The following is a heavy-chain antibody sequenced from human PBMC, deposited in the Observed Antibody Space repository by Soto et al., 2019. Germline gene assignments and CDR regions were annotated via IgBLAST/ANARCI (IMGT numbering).Heavy chain of an antibody. J-gene: IGHJ4*02. Sequence: QVQLVESGGGVVQPGRSLRLSCAASGFTFSSYGMHWVRQAPGKGLEWGAVIWYDGSNKYYADSVKGRFTISRDNSKNTLYLQMNSLRAEDTAVYYCARDRITIFGVVTEQERDYWGQGTLVTVSS. CDR1: GFTFSSYG. D-gene: IGHD3-3*01. V-gene: IGHV3-33*01. CDR2: IWYDGSNK. CDR3: ARDRITIFGVVTEQERDY.